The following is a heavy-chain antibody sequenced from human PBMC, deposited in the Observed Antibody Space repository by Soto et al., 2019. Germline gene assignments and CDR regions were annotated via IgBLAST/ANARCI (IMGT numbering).Heavy chain of an antibody. V-gene: IGHV3-66*01. CDR3: AGGGSGYDPVDY. Sequence: EVQLVESGGGLVQPGGSLRLSCAASGFTVSNNYIYWVRQAPGKGLEWVSIIYTGGSTYYADSVRGRFTISRDNSKNTVYVQMNGLRSEDTAVFYCAGGGSGYDPVDYWGQGTLVTVSS. CDR2: IYTGGST. J-gene: IGHJ4*02. CDR1: GFTVSNNY. D-gene: IGHD5-12*01.